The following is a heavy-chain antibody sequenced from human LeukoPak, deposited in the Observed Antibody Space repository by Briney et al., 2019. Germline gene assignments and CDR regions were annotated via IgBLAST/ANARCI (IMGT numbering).Heavy chain of an antibody. J-gene: IGHJ4*02. V-gene: IGHV4-59*12. D-gene: IGHD1-26*01. CDR1: GGSISSYF. CDR3: ARDPLRSSFDI. Sequence: SETLSLTCTVSGGSISSYFWLWLRQTPGKRLEWMGYISYSGDTDYNPPLKSRVTISVDTSKNHFSLKVRSVTAADTAVFFWARDPLRSSFDIWGQGILVSVSS. CDR2: ISYSGDT.